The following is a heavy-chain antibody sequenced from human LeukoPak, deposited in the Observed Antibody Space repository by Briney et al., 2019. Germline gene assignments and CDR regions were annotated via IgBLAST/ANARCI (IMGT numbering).Heavy chain of an antibody. J-gene: IGHJ4*02. Sequence: GGSLRLSCAASGFTFSKYWMLWVRQAPGKGLESVSRINTDGTVTTYADSVKGRFTVSRDTADNTMFLQMNSVRDEDTAVYFCATKQWLAPPPDSWGQGTPVTVSS. V-gene: IGHV3-74*01. D-gene: IGHD6-19*01. CDR3: ATKQWLAPPPDS. CDR2: INTDGTVT. CDR1: GFTFSKYW.